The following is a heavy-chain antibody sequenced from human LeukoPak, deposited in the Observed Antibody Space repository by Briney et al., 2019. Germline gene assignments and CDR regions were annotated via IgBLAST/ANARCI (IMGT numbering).Heavy chain of an antibody. D-gene: IGHD3-3*01. CDR3: ARGLRGITIFGVVPGYYYYMDV. J-gene: IGHJ6*03. CDR2: IYTSVST. CDR1: GGSFSSYY. V-gene: IGHV4-4*07. Sequence: SETLSLTCTVSGGSFSSYYWSWIRQPAGKGLEWIGRIYTSVSTNYNASLKSRVTMSVETSKNQFSLKLSSVTAADTAVYYCARGLRGITIFGVVPGYYYYMDVWGKGTTVTVSS.